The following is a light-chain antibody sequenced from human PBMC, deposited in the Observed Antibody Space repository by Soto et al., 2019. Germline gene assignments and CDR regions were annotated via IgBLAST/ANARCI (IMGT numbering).Light chain of an antibody. J-gene: IGLJ3*02. CDR2: SNS. V-gene: IGLV1-40*01. Sequence: QSALTQPPSVSGAPGQRVTISCTGSSSNIGAGYDVHWYQQLPGTAPKLLIYSNSNRPSGVPDRFSGSKSGTSASLAITGLQAEDEADYYYQSYDSSLSGSVFGGGTKLTVL. CDR3: QSYDSSLSGSV. CDR1: SSNIGAGYD.